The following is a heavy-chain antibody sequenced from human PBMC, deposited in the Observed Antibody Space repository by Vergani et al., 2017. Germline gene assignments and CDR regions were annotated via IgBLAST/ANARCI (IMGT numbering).Heavy chain of an antibody. CDR2: ISSSSSTI. CDR1: GFTFSSYS. V-gene: IGHV3-48*01. D-gene: IGHD3-9*01. Sequence: EVQLVESGGGLVQPGGSLRLSCAASGFTFSSYSMNWVRQAPGKGLEWVSYISSSSSTIYYADSVKGRFTISRDNAKNSLYLQMNSLRAEDTAVYYCAGDAGLVIVDVWGQGTTVTVSS. CDR3: AGDAGLVIVDV. J-gene: IGHJ6*02.